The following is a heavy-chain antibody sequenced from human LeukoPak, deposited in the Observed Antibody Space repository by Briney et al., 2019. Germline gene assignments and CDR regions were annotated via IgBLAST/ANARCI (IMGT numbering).Heavy chain of an antibody. V-gene: IGHV3-7*01. CDR1: GFTLNSYL. CDR3: ARLYPTRNALGL. CDR2: INKDGSEE. J-gene: IGHJ3*01. D-gene: IGHD2-2*01. Sequence: GGSLRLSCAASGFTLNSYLMSWVRQAPGRGLEWVANINKDGSEENYLDSVKGRFTVSRDNAKNSLYLQMNSLRGEDTAVYYCARLYPTRNALGLWGETPMVTISS.